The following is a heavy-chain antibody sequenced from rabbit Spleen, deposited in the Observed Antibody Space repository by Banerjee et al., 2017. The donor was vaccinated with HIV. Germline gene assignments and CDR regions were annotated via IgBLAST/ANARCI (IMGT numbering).Heavy chain of an antibody. CDR2: INTYTAKS. D-gene: IGHD1-1*01. V-gene: IGHV1S45*01. CDR1: GFSFSDRDV. Sequence: QEQLTETGGGLVQPGGSLTLSCKASGFSFSDRDVMCWVRQAPGKGLEWIACINTYTAKSVYATWATGRFTISRTSSTTVTLQMTGLTAADTATYFCARDLASVIGWNFNLWGQGTLVTVS. J-gene: IGHJ4*01. CDR3: ARDLASVIGWNFNL.